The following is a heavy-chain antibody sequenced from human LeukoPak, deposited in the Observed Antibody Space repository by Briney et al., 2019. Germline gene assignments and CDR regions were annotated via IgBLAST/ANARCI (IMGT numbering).Heavy chain of an antibody. J-gene: IGHJ4*02. D-gene: IGHD3-22*01. V-gene: IGHV3-30*04. CDR1: GFTFSSYA. Sequence: PGRSLRLSCAASGFTFSSYAMHWVRQAPGKGLGWVAVTSYDGSIKYYADSVKGRFTISRDNSKNTLYLQMNSLRAEDTAVYYCARGARAVVITTDYWGQGTLVTVSS. CDR3: ARGARAVVITTDY. CDR2: TSYDGSIK.